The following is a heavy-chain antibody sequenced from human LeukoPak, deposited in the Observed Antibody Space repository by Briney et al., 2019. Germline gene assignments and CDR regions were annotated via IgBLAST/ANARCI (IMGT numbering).Heavy chain of an antibody. CDR2: IYSGGST. J-gene: IGHJ6*02. D-gene: IGHD5-18*01. Sequence: SGGSLRLSCAASGFTVSSNYMSWVRQAPGKGLEWVSVIYSGGSTYYADSVKGRFTISRDNSKNTLYLQMNSLRAEDTAVYYCARVDSLDSYGYYYYYGMDVWGQGTTVTVSS. V-gene: IGHV3-53*01. CDR1: GFTVSSNY. CDR3: ARVDSLDSYGYYYYYGMDV.